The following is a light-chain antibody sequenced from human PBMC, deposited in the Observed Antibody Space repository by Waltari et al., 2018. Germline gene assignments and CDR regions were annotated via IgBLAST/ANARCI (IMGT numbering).Light chain of an antibody. Sequence: SALTQPASVSGSPGESITISGTGTRRAVGGYNSVAGNQDHPGQAPKVIIYDVSDRPSGISERFSGSKSGNTASLTISGLQAEDEADYYCSSQSSDNIVLFGGGTKLTVL. CDR1: RRAVGGYNS. V-gene: IGLV2-14*03. CDR2: DVS. J-gene: IGLJ2*01. CDR3: SSQSSDNIVL.